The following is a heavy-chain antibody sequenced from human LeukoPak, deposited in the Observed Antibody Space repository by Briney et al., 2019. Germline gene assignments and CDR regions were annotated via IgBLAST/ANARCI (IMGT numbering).Heavy chain of an antibody. D-gene: IGHD4-11*01. CDR1: GGTFSSYA. CDR2: IIPIFGTA. CDR3: ASPEGYSNYYYYGMDV. V-gene: IGHV1-69*13. Sequence: ASVKVSCKASGGTFSSYAISWVRQAPGQGLEWMGGIIPIFGTANYAQKFQSRVTITADESTSTAYMELSSLRSEDTAVYYCASPEGYSNYYYYGMDVWGQGTTVTVSS. J-gene: IGHJ6*02.